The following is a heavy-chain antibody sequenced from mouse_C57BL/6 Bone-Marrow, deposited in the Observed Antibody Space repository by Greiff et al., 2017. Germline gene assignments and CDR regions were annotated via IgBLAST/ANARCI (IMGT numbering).Heavy chain of an antibody. D-gene: IGHD1-3*01. CDR1: GFTFSSYG. CDR3: ARHGENGNSFDY. Sequence: EVQVVESGGDLVKPGGSLKLSCAASGFTFSSYGMSWVRQTPDKRLEWVATISSGGSYTYYPDSVKGRFTISRDNAKNTLYLQMSSLKSEDTAMYYCARHGENGNSFDYWGQGTTLTVSS. V-gene: IGHV5-6*01. CDR2: ISSGGSYT. J-gene: IGHJ2*01.